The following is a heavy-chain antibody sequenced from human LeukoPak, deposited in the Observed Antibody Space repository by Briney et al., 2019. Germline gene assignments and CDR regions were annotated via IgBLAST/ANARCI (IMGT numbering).Heavy chain of an antibody. CDR3: ARTYYDILTGYNPYFDY. Sequence: ETLSLTCTVSGGSISSSSYYWGWIRQPPGKGLEWVSSITASSTSTYYADSVKGRFTISRDNAKNSLYLQMNSLRAEDTAVYYCARTYYDILTGYNPYFDYWGQGTLVTVSS. CDR2: ITASSTST. J-gene: IGHJ4*02. D-gene: IGHD3-9*01. V-gene: IGHV3-21*01. CDR1: GGSISSSS.